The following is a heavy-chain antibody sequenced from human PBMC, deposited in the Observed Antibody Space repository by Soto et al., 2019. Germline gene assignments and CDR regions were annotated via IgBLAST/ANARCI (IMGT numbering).Heavy chain of an antibody. D-gene: IGHD1-26*01. V-gene: IGHV3-53*01. CDR3: ARRSKWERPFDY. CDR1: GFTVSSNY. Sequence: GGSLRLSCAASGFTVSSNYMSWVRQAPGKGLEWVSVIYSGGSTYYADSVKGRFTISRDNSKNTLYLQMNSLRAEDTAVYYCARRSKWERPFDYWGQGTLVTVSS. CDR2: IYSGGST. J-gene: IGHJ4*02.